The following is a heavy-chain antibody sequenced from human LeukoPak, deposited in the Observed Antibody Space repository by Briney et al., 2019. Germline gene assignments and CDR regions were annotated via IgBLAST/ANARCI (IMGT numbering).Heavy chain of an antibody. Sequence: SETLSLTCAVSGGSISSNSYYWGWIRQPPGKGLEWIGSIYYSGSTYYNPSLKSRVTISVDTSKNQFSLKLSSVTASDTAVYYCAIRIAVAGKYYFDYWGQGTLVTVSS. J-gene: IGHJ4*02. D-gene: IGHD6-19*01. CDR3: AIRIAVAGKYYFDY. V-gene: IGHV4-39*01. CDR2: IYYSGST. CDR1: GGSISSNSYY.